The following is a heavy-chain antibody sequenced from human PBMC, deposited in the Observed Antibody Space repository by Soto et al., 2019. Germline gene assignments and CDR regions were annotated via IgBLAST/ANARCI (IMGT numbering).Heavy chain of an antibody. D-gene: IGHD3-3*01. J-gene: IGHJ6*02. CDR2: ISVSGGST. CDR3: AKGGDFWGGLEGHLYGMDV. Sequence: GGSLRLSCAASGFTFSIYAMSWVRQAPGKGLEWVSAISVSGGSTYYADSVKGRFTISRDNSKNTLYLQMNSLRAEDTAVYYCAKGGDFWGGLEGHLYGMDVCGQGTTVTVSS. V-gene: IGHV3-23*01. CDR1: GFTFSIYA.